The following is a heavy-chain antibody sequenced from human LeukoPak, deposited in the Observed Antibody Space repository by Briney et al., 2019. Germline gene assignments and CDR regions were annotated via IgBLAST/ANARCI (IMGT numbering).Heavy chain of an antibody. D-gene: IGHD4-23*01. CDR3: ARTQMTTVGYTEFDY. Sequence: SETLSLICTVSGGSISSYYWSWIRQPRGKGPEWIGYIYYSGSTNYNPSLKSRVTISVDTSKNQFSLKLSSVTAADTAVYYCARTQMTTVGYTEFDYWGQGTLVTVSS. J-gene: IGHJ4*02. CDR2: IYYSGST. V-gene: IGHV4-59*08. CDR1: GGSISSYY.